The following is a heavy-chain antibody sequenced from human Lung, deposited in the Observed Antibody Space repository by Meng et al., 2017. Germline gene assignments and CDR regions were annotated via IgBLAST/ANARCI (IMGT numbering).Heavy chain of an antibody. CDR2: ISGSGST. D-gene: IGHD3-16*02. V-gene: IGHV4-4*07. CDR3: ARGRGPHIVGH. Sequence: QVQLRGPGPGLVKPLETLSLTCSVSDDSISDYYWTWVRQSAGKGLEWIGRISGSGSTNYSPSLNSRIAMSVDTSKKQISLTLTSVTAADTAVYYCARGRGPHIVGHWGQGTLVTVSS. J-gene: IGHJ1*01. CDR1: DDSISDYY.